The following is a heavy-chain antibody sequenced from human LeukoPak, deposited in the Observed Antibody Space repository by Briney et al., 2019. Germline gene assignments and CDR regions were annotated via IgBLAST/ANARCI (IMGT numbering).Heavy chain of an antibody. Sequence: GESLKISCQGFGYPFTTSWIGWVRQLPGKGLEWTAIIYAGNSDAKYSPSFQGQVSISTDRSISTAYLHWSSLKASDTAIYYCAIINHPDGRVYWGQGTLVTVAS. CDR1: GYPFTTSW. CDR3: AIINHPDGRVY. D-gene: IGHD5-24*01. J-gene: IGHJ4*02. CDR2: IYAGNSDA. V-gene: IGHV5-51*01.